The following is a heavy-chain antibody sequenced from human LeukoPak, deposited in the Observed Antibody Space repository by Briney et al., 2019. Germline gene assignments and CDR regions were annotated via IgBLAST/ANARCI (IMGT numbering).Heavy chain of an antibody. V-gene: IGHV4-39*01. J-gene: IGHJ6*02. CDR2: LFYSGST. CDR1: GGSISSGSYY. D-gene: IGHD5-18*01. CDR3: ARGRIQLWFHPQDYYYGMDV. Sequence: SETLSLTCTVSGGSISSGSYYWGWIRQPPGKGLEWIGNLFYSGSTYYNPSLKTRVTISVDTSKNQFALKLSSVTAADTAVYYCARGRIQLWFHPQDYYYGMDVWGQGTTVTVSS.